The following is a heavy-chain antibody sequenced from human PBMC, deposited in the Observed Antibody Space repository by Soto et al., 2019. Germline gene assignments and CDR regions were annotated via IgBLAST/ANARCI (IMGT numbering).Heavy chain of an antibody. J-gene: IGHJ4*02. V-gene: IGHV3-23*01. D-gene: IGHD4-17*01. CDR2: IHGGGNSA. CDR1: GFTFSGYA. CDR3: AKNRRRVTTSGHFDY. Sequence: EVQLLESGGDLVQPGRSLRLSCAASGFTFSGYAMSWVRQAPGKGLVWVSVIHGGGNSAYYADSVKGRFTISRDNSKNTLYLQMSSLRGEDTAVYYCAKNRRRVTTSGHFDYWGQETLVTVS.